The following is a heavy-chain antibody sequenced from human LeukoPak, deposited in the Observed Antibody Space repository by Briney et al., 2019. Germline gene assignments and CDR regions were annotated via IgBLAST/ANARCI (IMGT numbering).Heavy chain of an antibody. CDR3: ARGVPNWSGGSCRGADWFDP. D-gene: IGHD2-15*01. J-gene: IGHJ5*02. V-gene: IGHV4-30-2*01. Sequence: SETLSLTCAVSGGSISSGGYSWSWIPQPPGKGLVWIGYYYHSGSTYYTPSLQIRVTISVNRSKNQFSLKLSSVAAADTAVYYCARGVPNWSGGSCRGADWFDPWGQGTLVTVSS. CDR2: YYHSGST. CDR1: GGSISSGGYS.